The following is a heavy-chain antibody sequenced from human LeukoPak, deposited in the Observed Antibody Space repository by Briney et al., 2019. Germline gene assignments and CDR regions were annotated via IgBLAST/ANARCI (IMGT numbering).Heavy chain of an antibody. V-gene: IGHV3-21*01. CDR1: RFTFTNSA. CDR3: ASAKPLGPVDY. Sequence: GGSLRLSCAASRFTFTNSAMSWVRQAPGKGLEWVSSISSISSYIYYAASVKGRFTISRDNAKNSLYLQMNSLRAEDTAVYYCASAKPLGPVDYWGQGTLVTVSS. J-gene: IGHJ4*02. D-gene: IGHD1-14*01. CDR2: ISSISSYI.